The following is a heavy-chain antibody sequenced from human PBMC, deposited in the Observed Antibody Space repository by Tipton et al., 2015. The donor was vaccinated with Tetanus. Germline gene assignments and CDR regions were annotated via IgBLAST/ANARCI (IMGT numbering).Heavy chain of an antibody. CDR3: ARELGGSGFPDY. J-gene: IGHJ4*02. CDR1: GYSFTGYY. CDR2: INSNNGGT. D-gene: IGHD3-10*01. Sequence: QLVQSGAEVTKHGASVKDSCRASGYSFTGYYIHWLRQAPGQGLEWMGCINSNNGGTNYAQKFQGSVTMTRDTSISTAYMELSRLRSDDTAVYYCARELGGSGFPDYWGQGTLVTVSS. V-gene: IGHV1-2*02.